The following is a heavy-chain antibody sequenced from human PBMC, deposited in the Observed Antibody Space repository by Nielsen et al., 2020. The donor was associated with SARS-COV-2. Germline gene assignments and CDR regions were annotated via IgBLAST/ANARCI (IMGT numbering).Heavy chain of an antibody. D-gene: IGHD2-2*01. J-gene: IGHJ4*02. Sequence: GESLKISCAASGFTFSNYAMTWVRQAPGKGLQWVSTISGSGDTTYYADSAMGRFTISRDNSKNTLYLQMNSLRAEDTAVYFCAKDQRGCTSTSCYFVYWGQGTLVTVSS. CDR2: ISGSGDTT. CDR1: GFTFSNYA. V-gene: IGHV3-23*01. CDR3: AKDQRGCTSTSCYFVY.